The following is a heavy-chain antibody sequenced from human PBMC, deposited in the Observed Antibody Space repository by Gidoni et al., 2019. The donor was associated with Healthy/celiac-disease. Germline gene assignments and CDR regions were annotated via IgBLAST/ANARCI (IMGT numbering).Heavy chain of an antibody. CDR3: ARDSHGDYCAFDI. CDR1: GYTFTSYY. Sequence: QVQLVQSGAEVKKPGASVKVSCKASGYTFTSYYMHWVRQAPGQWLEWMGIINPSGGSTSYGQKFQGRVTMTRDTSTSTVYMELSSLRSEDTAVYYCARDSHGDYCAFDIWGQGTMVTVSS. V-gene: IGHV1-46*01. J-gene: IGHJ3*02. CDR2: INPSGGST. D-gene: IGHD4-17*01.